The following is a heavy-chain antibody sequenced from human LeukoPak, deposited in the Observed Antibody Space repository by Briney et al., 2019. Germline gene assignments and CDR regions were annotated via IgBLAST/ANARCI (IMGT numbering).Heavy chain of an antibody. Sequence: GGSLRLSCAASGFSFSSYAMQWVRQAPGKGRAYVTSISSNGGSTYYANSVTGRFTISRDHSRNTMYLQMGSLRAEDMAVYYCARKYDSSCYYYVGAFDIWGQGTMVTVSS. J-gene: IGHJ3*02. V-gene: IGHV3-64*01. CDR3: ARKYDSSCYYYVGAFDI. CDR1: GFSFSSYA. D-gene: IGHD3-22*01. CDR2: ISSNGGST.